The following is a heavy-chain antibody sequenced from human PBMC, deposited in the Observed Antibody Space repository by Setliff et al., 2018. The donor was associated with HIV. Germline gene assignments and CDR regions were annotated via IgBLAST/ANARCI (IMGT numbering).Heavy chain of an antibody. CDR3: ATFADGPDS. J-gene: IGHJ4*02. CDR1: GFSFSNSW. V-gene: IGHV3-7*01. Sequence: SCAASGFSFSNSWMTWVRQAPGKGLEWVATIKEDGREKYYVGSVKGRFTISRDNAKRSLYLQMNRLKTDDTASYYCATFADGPDSWGQGTLVTVSS. D-gene: IGHD3-3*01. CDR2: IKEDGREK.